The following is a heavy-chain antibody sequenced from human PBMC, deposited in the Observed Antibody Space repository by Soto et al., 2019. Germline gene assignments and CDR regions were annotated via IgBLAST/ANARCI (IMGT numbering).Heavy chain of an antibody. Sequence: DVQLLESGGALVQPGESLRLSCAASGFTFEKYWMTWARQAPGKGLELVANIKEDGSDKTYVDSVKGRFTVSRDNTKDLLFLQMNSLRDEDTAVYYCARGRSTDYWGQGTRVIVSS. J-gene: IGHJ4*02. V-gene: IGHV3-7*01. CDR2: IKEDGSDK. CDR1: GFTFEKYW. CDR3: ARGRSTDY.